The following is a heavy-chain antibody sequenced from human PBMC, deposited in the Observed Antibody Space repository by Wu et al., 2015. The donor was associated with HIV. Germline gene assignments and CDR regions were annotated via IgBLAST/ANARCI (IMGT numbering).Heavy chain of an antibody. CDR3: AKANRIVVSGIDYYHQYGMDV. CDR1: GATFGTYG. J-gene: IGHJ6*02. Sequence: QVRLIQSGAEVKKPGASVKVSCKASGATFGTYGFNWVRQAPGGGLEWMGRITPMFGKPNYAQKFLGRVTITADGSTNTAYMELTSLRSEDTAVYYCAKANRIVVSGIDYYHQYGMDVWGQGTTVTVSS. CDR2: ITPMFGKP. D-gene: IGHD3-22*01. V-gene: IGHV1-69*18.